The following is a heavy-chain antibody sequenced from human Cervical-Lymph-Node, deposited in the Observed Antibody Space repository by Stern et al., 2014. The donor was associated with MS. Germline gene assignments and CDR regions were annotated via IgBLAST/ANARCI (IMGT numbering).Heavy chain of an antibody. J-gene: IGHJ4*02. CDR3: VKRGITEVRGVRLGDY. CDR2: ISYDGSDT. D-gene: IGHD3-10*01. Sequence: AQLVQSRGGVVQPGRSLRLTCTVSGFTFSSYGMHWVRQAPGTGLAWVSAISYDGSDTYYAESVKGRFTISRDNSKNTLYLEMRSLRPEDTAVYYCVKRGITEVRGVRLGDYWGPGTLVIVSS. V-gene: IGHV3-30*18. CDR1: GFTFSSYG.